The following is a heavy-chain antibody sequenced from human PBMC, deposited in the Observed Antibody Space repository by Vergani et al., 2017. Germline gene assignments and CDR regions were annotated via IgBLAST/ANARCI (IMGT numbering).Heavy chain of an antibody. CDR2: IIPILGIA. D-gene: IGHD1-26*01. J-gene: IGHJ4*02. CDR1: GGTFSSYA. V-gene: IGHV1-69*04. CDR3: AVGATRGRDYFDY. Sequence: QVQLVQSGAEVKKPGSSVKVSCKASGGTFSSYAISWVRQAPGQGLEWMGRIIPILGIANYAQKFQGRVTITADKSTSTAYMELSSLRSEDTAVYYCAVGATRGRDYFDYWGQGTLVTVSS.